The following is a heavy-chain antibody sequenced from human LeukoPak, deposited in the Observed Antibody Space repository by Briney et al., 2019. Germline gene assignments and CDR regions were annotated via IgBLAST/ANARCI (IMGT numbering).Heavy chain of an antibody. J-gene: IGHJ5*02. CDR2: IKQDGSEK. D-gene: IGHD2-2*01. V-gene: IGHV3-7*01. Sequence: GGSLRLSCAASGFTFSSYWMSWVRQAPGKGLEWVANIKQDGSEKYYVDSVKGRFTISRDNAKNPLYLQMNSLRAEDTAVYYCAREEDCSSTSCYDPNWFDPWGQGTLVTVSS. CDR1: GFTFSSYW. CDR3: AREEDCSSTSCYDPNWFDP.